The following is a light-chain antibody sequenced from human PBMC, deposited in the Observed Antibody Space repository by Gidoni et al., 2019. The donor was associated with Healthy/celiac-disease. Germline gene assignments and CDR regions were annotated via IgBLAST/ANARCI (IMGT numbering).Light chain of an antibody. Sequence: SALTQPPSASGSPGQSVTISCTGTSSDVGGYNYVSWYQQHPGKAPKLMIYEVSKRPSGVPDRFSGSKSGNTASLTVSGLQAEDEADYYCSSYAGSNNLGFGGGTKLTVL. CDR2: EVS. V-gene: IGLV2-8*01. CDR3: SSYAGSNNLG. CDR1: SSDVGGYNY. J-gene: IGLJ2*01.